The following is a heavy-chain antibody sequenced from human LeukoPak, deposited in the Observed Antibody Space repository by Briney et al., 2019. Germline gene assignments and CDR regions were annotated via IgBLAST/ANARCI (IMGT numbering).Heavy chain of an antibody. CDR1: GYTFTSYA. J-gene: IGHJ4*02. CDR3: ARDDYGDYVGFDY. CDR2: INAGNGNT. Sequence: AASVKVPCKASGYTFTSYAMHWVRQAPGQRLEWMGWINAGNGNTKYSQEFQGRVTITRDTSASTAYMELSSLRSEDMAVYYCARDDYGDYVGFDYWGQGTLVTVSS. D-gene: IGHD4-17*01. V-gene: IGHV1-3*03.